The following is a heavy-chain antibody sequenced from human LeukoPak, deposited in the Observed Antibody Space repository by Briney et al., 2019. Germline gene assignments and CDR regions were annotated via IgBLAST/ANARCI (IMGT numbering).Heavy chain of an antibody. CDR2: INPNSGGS. Sequence: ASVKVSCKASGYTFTGYYMHWVRPPPAQGLEWMGWINPNSGGSNYAQKFQGRVTMTRDTSISTAYMELSRLRSGVTAVYYCARGESRIVVVPAAIFAFDIWGQGTMVTVSS. V-gene: IGHV1-2*02. D-gene: IGHD2-2*01. CDR3: ARGESRIVVVPAAIFAFDI. CDR1: GYTFTGYY. J-gene: IGHJ3*02.